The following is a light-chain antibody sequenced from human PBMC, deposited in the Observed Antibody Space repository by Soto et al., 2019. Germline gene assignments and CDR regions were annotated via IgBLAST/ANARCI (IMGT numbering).Light chain of an antibody. CDR2: DVS. Sequence: QSALTQPASVSGSPGQSITISCTGTSSDVGGYNYVSWYQQHLGKAPKLMIYDVSNRPSGVSNRFSGSKSGNTASLTISGLHADHDADYYCRSYTRSSPPVVFGRGTTLTVL. CDR3: RSYTRSSPPVV. CDR1: SSDVGGYNY. V-gene: IGLV2-14*01. J-gene: IGLJ2*01.